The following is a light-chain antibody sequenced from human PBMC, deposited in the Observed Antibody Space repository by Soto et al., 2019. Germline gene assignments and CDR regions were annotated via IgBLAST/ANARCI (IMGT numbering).Light chain of an antibody. CDR2: YDD. V-gene: IGLV1-36*01. J-gene: IGLJ3*02. Sequence: QSVLTQPPSVSEAPRQRVTISCSGSSSNIGNNAVNWYQQLPGKAPKLLIYYDDLLPSGVSDRLSGSKSGTSASLAISGLQFEDEADYYCAAWDDSLNGRVFGGGTKLTVL. CDR3: AAWDDSLNGRV. CDR1: SSNIGNNA.